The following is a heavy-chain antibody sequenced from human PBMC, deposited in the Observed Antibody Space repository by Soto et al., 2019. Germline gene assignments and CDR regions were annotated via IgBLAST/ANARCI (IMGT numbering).Heavy chain of an antibody. Sequence: TLSLTCNVSGGSISSSTNYWGWIRQPPGKGLEWIGSMYYSGSAYYNPSLKSRVTISVDTSKNQFSLKLGSVTAADTAVYYCARMQLGPVLMVYDSWFDPWGQGTLVTVSS. CDR1: GGSISSSTNY. D-gene: IGHD2-8*01. V-gene: IGHV4-39*01. CDR3: ARMQLGPVLMVYDSWFDP. J-gene: IGHJ5*02. CDR2: MYYSGSA.